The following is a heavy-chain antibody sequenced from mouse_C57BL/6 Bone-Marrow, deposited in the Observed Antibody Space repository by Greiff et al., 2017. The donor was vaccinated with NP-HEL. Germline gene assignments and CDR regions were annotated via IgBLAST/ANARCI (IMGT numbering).Heavy chain of an antibody. CDR1: GYAFSSSW. CDR2: IYPGDGDT. J-gene: IGHJ2*01. V-gene: IGHV1-82*01. D-gene: IGHD1-1*01. CDR3: ARWRYYGSDFDY. Sequence: QVQLQQSGPELVKPGASVKISCKASGYAFSSSWMNWVKQRPGKGLEWIGRIYPGDGDTNYNGKFKGKATLTADKSSSTAYMQLSSLTSEDSAVYFCARWRYYGSDFDYWGQGTTLTVSS.